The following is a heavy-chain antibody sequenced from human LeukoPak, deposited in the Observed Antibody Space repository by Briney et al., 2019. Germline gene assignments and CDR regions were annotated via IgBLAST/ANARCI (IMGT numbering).Heavy chain of an antibody. V-gene: IGHV4-34*01. D-gene: IGHD3-3*01. CDR3: ASTAYDFWSGSRWYGMDV. CDR2: INHSGST. CDR1: GGSFSGYY. J-gene: IGHJ6*02. Sequence: PSETLSLTCAVYGGSFSGYYWSLIRQPPGKGLEWIGKINHSGSTNYNPSLKSRVTISVDTSKNQFSLKLSSVTAADTAVYYCASTAYDFWSGSRWYGMDVWGQGTTVTVSS.